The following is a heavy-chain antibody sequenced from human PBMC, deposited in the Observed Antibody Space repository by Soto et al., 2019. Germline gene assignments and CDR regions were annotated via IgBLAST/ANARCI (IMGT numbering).Heavy chain of an antibody. CDR1: GGSISSGGYY. Sequence: QVQLQESGPGLVKPSQTLSLTCTVSGGSISSGGYYWSWIRQHPGKGLEWIGYIYYSGSTYYNPSLKSRVTISVATSKNQFSLKLSAVTAADTAVYYCARVGLEVFGGPDSFDYWGQGTLVTVSS. J-gene: IGHJ4*02. CDR2: IYYSGST. D-gene: IGHD3-3*01. V-gene: IGHV4-31*03. CDR3: ARVGLEVFGGPDSFDY.